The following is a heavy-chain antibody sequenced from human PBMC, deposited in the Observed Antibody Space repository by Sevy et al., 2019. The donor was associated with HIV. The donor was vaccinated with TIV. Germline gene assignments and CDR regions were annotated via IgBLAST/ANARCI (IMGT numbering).Heavy chain of an antibody. CDR2: ISSSSSYI. CDR1: GFTFSSYS. J-gene: IGHJ4*02. D-gene: IGHD3-10*01. V-gene: IGHV3-21*01. Sequence: GGSLRLSCAASGFTFSSYSMNWVRQAPGKGLEWVSSISSSSSYIYYAYSVKGRFTISRDNAKNSLYLQMNSLRAEDTAVYYCARDSVWIGTVAMVPFDYWGQGTLVTVSS. CDR3: ARDSVWIGTVAMVPFDY.